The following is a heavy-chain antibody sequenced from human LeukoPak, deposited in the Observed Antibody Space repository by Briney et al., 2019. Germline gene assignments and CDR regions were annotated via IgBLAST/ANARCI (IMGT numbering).Heavy chain of an antibody. CDR2: INPSGGST. V-gene: IGHV1-46*01. CDR3: ARALSGTSQFYYFDY. J-gene: IGHJ4*02. CDR1: GYTFTSYY. D-gene: IGHD1-26*01. Sequence: ASVKVSCKASGYTFTSYYMHWVRQAPGHGLEWMGIINPSGGSTTDAQKFQGRVTMTRDTSTSTVYVELSSLRSEDTAVYYCARALSGTSQFYYFDYWGQGTLVTVSS.